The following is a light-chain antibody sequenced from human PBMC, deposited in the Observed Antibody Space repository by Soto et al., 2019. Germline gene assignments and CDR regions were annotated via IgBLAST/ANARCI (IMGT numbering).Light chain of an antibody. CDR1: SSNVGGYNS. CDR2: DVS. V-gene: IGLV2-14*01. CDR3: SSYASSRGLG. Sequence: QSVLTQPASVSGSPGQTITISCTGISSNVGGYNSVSWYQQYPGTAPKLIIYDVSNRPSGVSNRFSGSKSGTMASLTISGLQAEDEAVYYCSSYASSRGLGFGGGTKVTVL. J-gene: IGLJ1*01.